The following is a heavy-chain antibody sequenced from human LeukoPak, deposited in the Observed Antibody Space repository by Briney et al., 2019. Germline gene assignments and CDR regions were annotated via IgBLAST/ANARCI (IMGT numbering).Heavy chain of an antibody. D-gene: IGHD1-26*01. CDR1: GFTFSSYD. CDR2: ISRSGGTT. V-gene: IGHV3-23*01. J-gene: IGHJ6*02. CDR3: AKAREYYYYGMDV. Sequence: GGSLRLSCAASGFTFSSYDMTWVRQTPGKGLEWVALISRSGGTTYYADSVKGRFTISRDNSKDTLYLQMNSLRAEDTAVYYCAKAREYYYYGMDVWGQGTTVTVYS.